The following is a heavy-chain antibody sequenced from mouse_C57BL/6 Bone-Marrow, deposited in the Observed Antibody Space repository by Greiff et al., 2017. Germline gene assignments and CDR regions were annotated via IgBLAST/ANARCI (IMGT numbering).Heavy chain of an antibody. V-gene: IGHV14-4*01. CDR1: GFNIKDDY. J-gene: IGHJ2*01. D-gene: IGHD2-2*01. Sequence: VQLQPSGAELVRPGASVKLSCTASGFNIKDDYMHWVKQRPEQGLEWIGWIDPENGDTEYASKFQGKATITADTSSNTAYLQLSSLTSEDTAVYYCTMYGYDDYWGQGTTLTVSS. CDR3: TMYGYDDY. CDR2: IDPENGDT.